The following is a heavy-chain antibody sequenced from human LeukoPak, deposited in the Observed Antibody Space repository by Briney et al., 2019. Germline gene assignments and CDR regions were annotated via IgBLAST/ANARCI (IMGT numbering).Heavy chain of an antibody. CDR1: GYTFTSYD. CDR2: MNPNSGNT. Sequence: ASVKVSCKASGYTFTSYDINWVRQATGQGLEWMGWMNPNSGNTGYAQKFQGRVTITRNTSISTAYMELSSLRSEDTAVYYRARSSSLNRHQIGYWGQGTLVTVSS. J-gene: IGHJ4*02. CDR3: ARSSSLNRHQIGY. V-gene: IGHV1-8*03. D-gene: IGHD1-14*01.